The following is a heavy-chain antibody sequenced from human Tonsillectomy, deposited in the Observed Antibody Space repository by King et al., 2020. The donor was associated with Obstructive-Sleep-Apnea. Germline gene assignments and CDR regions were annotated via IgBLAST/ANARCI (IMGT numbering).Heavy chain of an antibody. Sequence: DVQLVESGGGLVQPGGSLRLSCEASGFTFSSYCMSWVRQAPGKGMEWVANIKQDGSEKIYVDAVKGRFTISKDNPKNYLYLQMNSRRAEDTAVYYCARGSPRVYSGYDYQCYWGQGTLVTVSS. CDR3: ARGSPRVYSGYDYQCY. V-gene: IGHV3-7*01. J-gene: IGHJ4*02. D-gene: IGHD5-12*01. CDR1: GFTFSSYC. CDR2: IKQDGSEK.